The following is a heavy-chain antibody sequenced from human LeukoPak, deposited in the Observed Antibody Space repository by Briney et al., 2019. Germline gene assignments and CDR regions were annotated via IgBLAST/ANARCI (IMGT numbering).Heavy chain of an antibody. CDR3: AKDLFTYGDEYFQH. D-gene: IGHD3-10*01. Sequence: GGSLRLSCSASGFTFSTYWMTWVRQAPGKGLEWVSAISGSGGSTYYADSVKGRFTISRDNSKNTLYLQMNSLRAEDTAVYYCAKDLFTYGDEYFQHWGQGTLVTVSS. J-gene: IGHJ1*01. CDR2: ISGSGGST. CDR1: GFTFSTYW. V-gene: IGHV3-23*01.